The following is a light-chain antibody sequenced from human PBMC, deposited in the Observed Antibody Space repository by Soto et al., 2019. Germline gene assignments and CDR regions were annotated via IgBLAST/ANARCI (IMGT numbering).Light chain of an antibody. CDR2: DDY. CDR1: HSISSW. J-gene: IGKJ1*01. CDR3: QQYNSYPTT. V-gene: IGKV1-5*01. Sequence: DIQMTQSPSTLSASVGDRVTITCRASHSISSWLAWYQQKPGKDPKLLIYDDYSLESGDPSRFSGSGSGTEFTLTISSLQPDDFATYYCQQYNSYPTTFGQGTKVDIK.